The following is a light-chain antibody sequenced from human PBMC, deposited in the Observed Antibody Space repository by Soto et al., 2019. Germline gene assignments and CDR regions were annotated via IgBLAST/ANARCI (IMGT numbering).Light chain of an antibody. Sequence: EIVLTQSPGTLSLSPGERATLSCRASQSVSSCYFAWYQQKPGQAPRLLIYGASSRATGIPDRFSGSGSGTDFTLTISRLEPEDFAVYYCQQYDSSPLTFGGGTKVEIK. CDR1: QSVSSCY. CDR3: QQYDSSPLT. V-gene: IGKV3-20*01. CDR2: GAS. J-gene: IGKJ4*01.